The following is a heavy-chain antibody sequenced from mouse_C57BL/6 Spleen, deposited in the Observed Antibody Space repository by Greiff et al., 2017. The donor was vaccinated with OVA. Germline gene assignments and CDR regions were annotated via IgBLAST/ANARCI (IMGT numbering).Heavy chain of an antibody. CDR3: ARALYYYGSSYPYAMDY. CDR2: ISYDGSN. V-gene: IGHV3-6*01. CDR1: GYSITSGYY. Sequence: EVKLVESGPGLVKPSQSLSLTCSVTGYSITSGYYWNWIRQFPGNKLEWMGYISYDGSNNYNPSLKNRISITRDTSKNQFFLKLNAVTTEDTATYYCARALYYYGSSYPYAMDYWGQGTSVTVSS. D-gene: IGHD1-1*01. J-gene: IGHJ4*01.